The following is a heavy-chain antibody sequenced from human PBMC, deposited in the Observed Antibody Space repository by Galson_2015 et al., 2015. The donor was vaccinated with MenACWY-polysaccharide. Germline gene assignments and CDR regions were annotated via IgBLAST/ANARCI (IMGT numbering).Heavy chain of an antibody. J-gene: IGHJ4*02. CDR2: ISGSGDTT. Sequence: SLRLSCTASGFTFSTYAMSWVRQAPGQGLEWVSAISGSGDTTYYADSVKGRFTITRDNSKNTLCLQMNSLRADDTAVYYCTRDPTGAVQGYFDYWGQGTLVTVSS. V-gene: IGHV3-23*01. D-gene: IGHD7-27*01. CDR1: GFTFSTYA. CDR3: TRDPTGAVQGYFDY.